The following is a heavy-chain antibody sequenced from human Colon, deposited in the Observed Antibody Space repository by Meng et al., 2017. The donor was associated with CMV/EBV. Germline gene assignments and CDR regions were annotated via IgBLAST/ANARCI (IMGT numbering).Heavy chain of an antibody. V-gene: IGHV3-30*02. CDR2: IRHDGSNE. J-gene: IGHJ4*02. D-gene: IGHD2-21*01. Sequence: QVKVGESGGGVVQPGESLRLVCAASGIPFSSSGMHWVRQAPGKGLEWVALIRHDGSNEYYAESVRGRFTISRDNSKNTVYLQMNSLRSEDTAVYYCARDKGVRTFDTWGQGILVTVSS. CDR1: GIPFSSSG. CDR3: ARDKGVRTFDT.